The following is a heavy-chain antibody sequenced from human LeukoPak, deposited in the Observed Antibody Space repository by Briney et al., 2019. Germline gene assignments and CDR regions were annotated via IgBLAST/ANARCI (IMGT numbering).Heavy chain of an antibody. CDR3: AKDLVGYCSSTSCYIYDY. D-gene: IGHD2-2*02. CDR2: ISYDGSNK. CDR1: GFTFSSYA. Sequence: GGSLRLSCAASGFTFSSYAMHWVRQAPGKGLEWVAVISYDGSNKYYADSVKGRFTISRDNSKNTLYLQMNSLRAEDTAVYYCAKDLVGYCSSTSCYIYDYWGQGTLVTVSS. J-gene: IGHJ4*02. V-gene: IGHV3-30-3*01.